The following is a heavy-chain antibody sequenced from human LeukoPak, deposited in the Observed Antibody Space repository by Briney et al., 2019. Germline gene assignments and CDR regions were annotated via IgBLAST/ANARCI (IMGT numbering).Heavy chain of an antibody. Sequence: GGSLRLSCTASGLTVSTSGFNWVRQAPGKGLEWVASIGPTGSDRYHADSIKGRFTISRDNANNFLYLQMNSLRAEDTAVYYCATETNGRHYDYWGQGTLLTVSS. J-gene: IGHJ4*02. CDR3: ATETNGRHYDY. CDR2: IGPTGSDR. D-gene: IGHD1-14*01. V-gene: IGHV3-21*06. CDR1: GLTVSTSG.